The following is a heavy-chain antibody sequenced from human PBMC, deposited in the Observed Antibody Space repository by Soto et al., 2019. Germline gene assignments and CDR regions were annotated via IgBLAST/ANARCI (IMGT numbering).Heavy chain of an antibody. CDR1: GFTFSSYW. Sequence: GGSLRLSCAASGFTFSSYWMSWVRQAPGKGLEWVANIKQDGSEKYYVDSVKGRFTISRDNAKNSLYLQMNSLRAEDTAVYYCAREWGGGSEKASDYWGQGTLVTVSS. CDR3: AREWGGGSEKASDY. D-gene: IGHD3-10*01. CDR2: IKQDGSEK. J-gene: IGHJ4*02. V-gene: IGHV3-7*01.